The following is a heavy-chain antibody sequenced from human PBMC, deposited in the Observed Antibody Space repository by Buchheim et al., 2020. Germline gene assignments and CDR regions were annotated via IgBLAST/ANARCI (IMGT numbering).Heavy chain of an antibody. V-gene: IGHV3-23*01. Sequence: EVQLLESGGGLVQPGGSLRLSCAASGFTFSSYAMSWVRQAPGKGLEWVSAISGSGGSTYYADSVKGRFTLSSDNSKNPLYLQMNSLRAEDTAVYYCAKDGGGYYYDSSGSYDYWGQGTL. CDR1: GFTFSSYA. D-gene: IGHD3-22*01. J-gene: IGHJ4*02. CDR3: AKDGGGYYYDSSGSYDY. CDR2: ISGSGGST.